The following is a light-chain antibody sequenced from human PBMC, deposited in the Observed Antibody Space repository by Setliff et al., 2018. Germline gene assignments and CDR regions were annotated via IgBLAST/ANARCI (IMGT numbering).Light chain of an antibody. Sequence: QSVLTQPASVSGSPGQSIAISCIGSTSDVGIYNYVSWFQQHPGSAPKLIIFEVSNRPSGVSNRFSGSKSGNTASLTISGLQAEDEADYYCCSYTSLLTYVFGSGTKVTVL. CDR2: EVS. CDR1: TSDVGIYNY. V-gene: IGLV2-14*01. CDR3: CSYTSLLTYV. J-gene: IGLJ1*01.